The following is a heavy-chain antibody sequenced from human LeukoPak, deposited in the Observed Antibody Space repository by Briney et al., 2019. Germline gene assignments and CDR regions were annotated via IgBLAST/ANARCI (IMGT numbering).Heavy chain of an antibody. Sequence: SGGSLRLSCAASGFTFSSYAMHWVRQAPGKGLEWVAVISYDGSNKYYADSVKGRFTISRDNSKNTLYLQMNSLRAEDTAVYYCARDDYSGSYGTGAFDIWGQGTMVTVSS. D-gene: IGHD1-26*01. J-gene: IGHJ3*02. CDR1: GFTFSSYA. CDR3: ARDDYSGSYGTGAFDI. V-gene: IGHV3-30*04. CDR2: ISYDGSNK.